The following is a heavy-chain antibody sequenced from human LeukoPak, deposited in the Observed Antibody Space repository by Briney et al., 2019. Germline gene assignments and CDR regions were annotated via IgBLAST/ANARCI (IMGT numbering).Heavy chain of an antibody. J-gene: IGHJ6*03. D-gene: IGHD4-11*01. CDR1: GYTFTSYG. CDR3: ARVSNYYYYYYMDV. Sequence: VASVKVSCKASGYTFTSYGISWVRQAPGQGLEWMGWISTYNGNTNYAQKLQGRVTMTTDTSTSTAYMELRSLRSEDTAVYYCARVSNYYYYYYMDVWGKGTTVTVSS. CDR2: ISTYNGNT. V-gene: IGHV1-18*01.